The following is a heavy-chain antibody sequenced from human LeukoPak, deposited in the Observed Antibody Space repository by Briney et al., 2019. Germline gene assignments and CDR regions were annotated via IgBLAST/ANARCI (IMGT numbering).Heavy chain of an antibody. CDR1: GGTFSSYA. D-gene: IGHD6-13*01. J-gene: IGHJ5*02. CDR3: ARDPDSSSWYSNWFDP. Sequence: SVKVSCKASGGTFSSYAISWVRQALGQGLEWMGRIIPIFGTANYAQKFQGRVTITTDESTSTAYMELSSLRSEDTAVYYCARDPDSSSWYSNWFDPWGQGTLVTVSS. CDR2: IIPIFGTA. V-gene: IGHV1-69*05.